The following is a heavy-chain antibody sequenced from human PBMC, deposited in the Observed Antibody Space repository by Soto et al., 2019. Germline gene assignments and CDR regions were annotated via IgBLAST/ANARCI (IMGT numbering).Heavy chain of an antibody. CDR1: GGPFISYA. J-gene: IGHJ5*02. Sequence: SVKVSCNASGGPFISYAIIWVRRAPGQGLEWMGGIIPIFGTANYAQKFQGRVTITADESTSTAYMELSSLRSEDTAVYYCARDGIPNYYDTSGPQNWFDPWGQGTLVTVSS. CDR3: ARDGIPNYYDTSGPQNWFDP. V-gene: IGHV1-69*01. CDR2: IIPIFGTA. D-gene: IGHD3-22*01.